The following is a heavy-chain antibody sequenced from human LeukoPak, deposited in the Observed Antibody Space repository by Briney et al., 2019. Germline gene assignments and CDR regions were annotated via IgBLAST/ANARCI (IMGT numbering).Heavy chain of an antibody. V-gene: IGHV3-66*01. J-gene: IGHJ4*02. CDR2: IYSGGST. D-gene: IGHD3-22*01. CDR3: ARDYYDSSGYYSGSDY. Sequence: GGSLRLSCAASGFAVSRKYMNWVRQAPGKGLEWVSIIYSGGSTYYADSVKGRFTISRDNSKNTLYLQMNSLRTEDTAVYYCARDYYDSSGYYSGSDYWGQGTLVTVSS. CDR1: GFAVSRKY.